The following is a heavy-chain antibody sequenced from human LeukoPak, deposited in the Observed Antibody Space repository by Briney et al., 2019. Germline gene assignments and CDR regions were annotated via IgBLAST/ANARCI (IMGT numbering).Heavy chain of an antibody. CDR2: ISAYKGNT. D-gene: IGHD6-13*01. Sequence: ASVKVSCKASGYTFTSYGISWVRQAPGQGLEWMGWISAYKGNTNYAQKLQGRVTMTTDTSTSTAYMELRSLRSDDTAVYYCARSYSSSWYQTAYYYYGMDVWGQGTTVTVSS. V-gene: IGHV1-18*01. CDR1: GYTFTSYG. CDR3: ARSYSSSWYQTAYYYYGMDV. J-gene: IGHJ6*02.